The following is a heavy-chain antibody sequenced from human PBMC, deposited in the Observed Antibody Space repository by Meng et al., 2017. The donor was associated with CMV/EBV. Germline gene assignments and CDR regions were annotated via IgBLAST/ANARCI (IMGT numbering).Heavy chain of an antibody. CDR1: GFTFSSYG. J-gene: IGHJ6*02. V-gene: IGHV3-30*02. CDR2: IRYDGSNK. Sequence: SCAASGFTFSSYGMHWVRQAPGKGLEWVAFIRYDGSNKYYADSVKGRFTISRDNSKNTLYLQMNSLRSEDAAVYYCARGNDFWSGPGQYYYSGLDVWGQGTTVTVSS. D-gene: IGHD3-3*01. CDR3: ARGNDFWSGPGQYYYSGLDV.